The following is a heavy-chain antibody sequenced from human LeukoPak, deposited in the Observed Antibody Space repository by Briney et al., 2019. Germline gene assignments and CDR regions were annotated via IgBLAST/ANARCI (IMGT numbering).Heavy chain of an antibody. J-gene: IGHJ4*02. Sequence: GGSLTHSCAASGFTFSTYAMTWVRQAPGKGLEWVSVISAGATAHYAGSMKGRFTISRDNSKNTVYLQLSSLRPEDTAVYYCARGEDHWGQGTPVTVSS. CDR1: GFTFSTYA. CDR3: ARGEDH. V-gene: IGHV3-23*01. CDR2: ISAGATA.